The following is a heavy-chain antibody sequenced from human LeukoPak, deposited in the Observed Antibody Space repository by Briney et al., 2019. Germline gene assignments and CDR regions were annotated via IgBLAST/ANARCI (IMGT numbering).Heavy chain of an antibody. D-gene: IGHD1-26*01. CDR1: GFTVSSNY. J-gene: IGHJ3*02. CDR2: IYSGGST. V-gene: IGHV3-53*01. Sequence: PGGSLRLSCAASGFTVSSNYMSWVRQAPGKGLEWVSVIYSGGSTYCADSVKGRFTISRDNSKNTLYLQMNSLRAEDTAVYYCARDKAGATAFDIWGQGTMVTVSS. CDR3: ARDKAGATAFDI.